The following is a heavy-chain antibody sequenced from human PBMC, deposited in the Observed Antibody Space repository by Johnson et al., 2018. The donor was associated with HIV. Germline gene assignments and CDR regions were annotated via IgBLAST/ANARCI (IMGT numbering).Heavy chain of an antibody. CDR1: GLTLNSLI. CDR2: ISHDETTK. D-gene: IGHD3-22*01. Sequence: VQLVESGGGVVQPGTSLRLSCTISGLTLNSLIVHWVRQTPGKGLEWVGLISHDETTKAYADSVKGRFTISRDISTNTIYLEMNSLRPEDTALYYCAREAESSGRAGTFDIWGQGTLVTVSS. CDR3: AREAESSGRAGTFDI. V-gene: IGHV3-30*04. J-gene: IGHJ3*02.